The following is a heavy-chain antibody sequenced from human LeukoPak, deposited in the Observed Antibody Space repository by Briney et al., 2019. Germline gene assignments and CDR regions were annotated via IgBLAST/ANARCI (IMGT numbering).Heavy chain of an antibody. D-gene: IGHD3-22*01. CDR2: IYYSGST. J-gene: IGHJ4*02. Sequence: PSETLSLTCTVSAGSISSYYWSWLRQPPGKGLQWIGYIYYSGSTNYNPSLKSRVTISVDTSKNQFSLKLSSVTAADTAVYYCAREIHSSGYYQNYYFDYWGQGTLVTVSS. V-gene: IGHV4-59*01. CDR1: AGSISSYY. CDR3: AREIHSSGYYQNYYFDY.